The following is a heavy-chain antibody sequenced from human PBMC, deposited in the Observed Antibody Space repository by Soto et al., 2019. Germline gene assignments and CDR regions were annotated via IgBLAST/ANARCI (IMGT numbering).Heavy chain of an antibody. CDR2: IYYSGST. V-gene: IGHV4-31*03. CDR3: ALYYDILTGYYRFDY. CDR1: GGAINSGGYY. Sequence: HLQESGPGLVKPSQTLSLSCTVSGGAINSGGYYWSWIRQHPGKGLEWIGNIYYSGSTYYNPSLKSRVTISVDTSKNQFSLKLSSVTVADTAVYYCALYYDILTGYYRFDYWGQGTLVTVSS. D-gene: IGHD3-9*01. J-gene: IGHJ4*02.